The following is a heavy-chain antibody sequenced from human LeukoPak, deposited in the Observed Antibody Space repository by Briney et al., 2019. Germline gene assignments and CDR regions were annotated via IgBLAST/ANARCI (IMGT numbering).Heavy chain of an antibody. Sequence: PGGSLTLSCAASGFTFSSYWMHWVRQAPGKGLMWVSRINTDGSSSTYADSVKGRFTISRDNAKDTLYLQMNSLRVEDTAVYYCTRRQRLTSFDYWGQGTLVSVAS. CDR1: GFTFSSYW. V-gene: IGHV3-74*01. CDR2: INTDGSSS. CDR3: TRRQRLTSFDY. D-gene: IGHD6-25*01. J-gene: IGHJ4*02.